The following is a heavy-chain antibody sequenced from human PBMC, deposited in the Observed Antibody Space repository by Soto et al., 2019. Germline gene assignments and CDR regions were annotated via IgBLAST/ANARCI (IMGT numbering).Heavy chain of an antibody. V-gene: IGHV3-49*03. Sequence: GGSLRLSCTASGFTFGDYAMSWFRQAPGKGLEWVGFIRSKAYGGTTEYAASVKGRFTISRDDSKSIAYLQMNSLKTEDTAVYYCTRDYHDYDFWSGLDYWGQGTLVTVSS. CDR1: GFTFGDYA. J-gene: IGHJ4*02. CDR2: IRSKAYGGTT. CDR3: TRDYHDYDFWSGLDY. D-gene: IGHD3-3*01.